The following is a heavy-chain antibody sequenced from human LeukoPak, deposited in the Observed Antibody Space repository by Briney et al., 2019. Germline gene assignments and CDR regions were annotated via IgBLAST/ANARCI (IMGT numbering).Heavy chain of an antibody. CDR1: GFAFSNYW. V-gene: IGHV3-74*01. CDR3: LAGYYYYYMDV. CDR2: INTHGSST. J-gene: IGHJ6*03. Sequence: QTGGSLRLSCAASGFAFSNYWLHWVRQAPGKGLEWVARINTHGSSTNYADSAKGRFTISRDNAKNTLDLQITSLSAEDTGVYYALAGYYYYYMDVWGKGTTVTVSS. D-gene: IGHD6-13*01.